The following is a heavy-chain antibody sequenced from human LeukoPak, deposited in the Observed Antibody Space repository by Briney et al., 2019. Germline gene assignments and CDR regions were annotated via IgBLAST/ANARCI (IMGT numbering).Heavy chain of an antibody. CDR1: GYIFTGYY. D-gene: IGHD2-15*01. Sequence: ASVKVSCKASGYIFTGYYIHWVRQAPGQGLEWMGWINPNTGDTNDAQKFQGRVTMTRDTSISTVYMELRRLRPGDRAPYYCARGPLEYCSGGTCYSGRNWFDPWGQGTLVTVSS. V-gene: IGHV1-2*02. CDR3: ARGPLEYCSGGTCYSGRNWFDP. J-gene: IGHJ5*02. CDR2: INPNTGDT.